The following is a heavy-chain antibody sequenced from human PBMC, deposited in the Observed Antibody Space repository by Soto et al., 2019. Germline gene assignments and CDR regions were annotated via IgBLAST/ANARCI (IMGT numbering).Heavy chain of an antibody. CDR2: FDPEDGET. V-gene: IGHV1-24*01. Sequence: GASVKVSCKVSGYTLTELSMHWVRQAPGRGLEWMGGFDPEDGETIYAQKFQGRVTMTEDTSTDTAYMELSSLRSEDTAVYYCATRGDLGVPRVMGSPLSYYYGMDVWGQGTTVTVSS. J-gene: IGHJ6*02. CDR3: ATRGDLGVPRVMGSPLSYYYGMDV. D-gene: IGHD3-16*01. CDR1: GYTLTELS.